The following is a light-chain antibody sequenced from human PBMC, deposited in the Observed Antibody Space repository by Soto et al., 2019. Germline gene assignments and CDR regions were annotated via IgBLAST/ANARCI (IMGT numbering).Light chain of an antibody. Sequence: LVLTQSPGTLSLSPGERATLSCRASQSVSSDYLAWYQQKPGQAPRLLIYGASSRATGISDRFSSSGSGTDFTLTISRLQPEDFAVYYCQQYRTSPLTFGGGTKVEIK. V-gene: IGKV3-20*01. J-gene: IGKJ4*01. CDR3: QQYRTSPLT. CDR1: QSVSSDY. CDR2: GAS.